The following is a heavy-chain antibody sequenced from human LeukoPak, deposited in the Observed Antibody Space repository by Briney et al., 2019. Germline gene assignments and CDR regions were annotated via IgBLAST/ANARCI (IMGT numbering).Heavy chain of an antibody. CDR3: ARDFFDWLQSASGVYGMDV. V-gene: IGHV3-21*01. J-gene: IGHJ6*02. D-gene: IGHD3/OR15-3a*01. Sequence: GGSLRLSCAASGFTFSSYSMNWVRQAPGKGLEWVSSISSSSSYIYYADSVKGRFTISRDNAKDSLYLQMNSLRAEDTAVYYCARDFFDWLQSASGVYGMDVWGQGTTVTVSS. CDR1: GFTFSSYS. CDR2: ISSSSSYI.